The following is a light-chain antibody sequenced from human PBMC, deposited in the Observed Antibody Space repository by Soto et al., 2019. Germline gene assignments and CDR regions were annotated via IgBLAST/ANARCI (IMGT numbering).Light chain of an antibody. J-gene: IGKJ1*01. CDR3: QQYSSSTT. V-gene: IGKV1-5*01. Sequence: DVQMAQSPYTPSASVGDRVTIACRASRSISPWLAWYQQKPGKPPKLLIYGASSLAAGVPSRFSGSGSGTDFTLTISSLQPDDFASYYCQQYSSSTTFGQGTKVDI. CDR2: GAS. CDR1: RSISPW.